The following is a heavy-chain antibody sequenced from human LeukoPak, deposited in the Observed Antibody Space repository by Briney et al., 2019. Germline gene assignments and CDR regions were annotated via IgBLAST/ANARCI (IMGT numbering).Heavy chain of an antibody. CDR3: ARDLNHYYDSSGYSETGGEGY. CDR1: GYLFINYG. D-gene: IGHD3-22*01. V-gene: IGHV1-18*01. CDR2: ISPYSGNT. J-gene: IGHJ4*02. Sequence: ASVKVSCKASGYLFINYGITWLRQAPGQGLECMGWISPYSGNTDYAQKLQGRVTMTRDTSTSTVYMELSSLRSEDTAVYYCARDLNHYYDSSGYSETGGEGYWGQGTLVTVSS.